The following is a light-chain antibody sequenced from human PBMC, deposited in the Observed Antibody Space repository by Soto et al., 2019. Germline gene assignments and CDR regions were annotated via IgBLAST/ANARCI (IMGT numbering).Light chain of an antibody. CDR2: GAS. V-gene: IGKV1-6*02. J-gene: IGKJ1*01. CDR3: LQDYNYPRT. CDR1: QGISSE. Sequence: AIQMTQSPSSLSASVGDRVTITCRASQGISSELAWYQQKPGKAPNLLIYGASTLQSGVPSRFSGSGSGTDFTLTISSLQPEDFATYYCLQDYNYPRTFGQGTKVEIK.